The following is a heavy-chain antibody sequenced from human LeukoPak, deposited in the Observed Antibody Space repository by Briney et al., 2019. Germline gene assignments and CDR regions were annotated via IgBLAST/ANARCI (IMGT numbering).Heavy chain of an antibody. CDR1: GLTFSNSW. D-gene: IGHD4-23*01. J-gene: IGHJ4*02. Sequence: GGSLRLSCAASGLTFSNSWMHWVRQAPGKGLVWVSRITPAGSEANYADSVTGRFTISRDNAKNSLYLHMSSLRDEDTAVYYCATGKAAGGNGQGLDYWGQGTLVTVSS. CDR2: ITPAGSEA. CDR3: ATGKAAGGNGQGLDY. V-gene: IGHV3-74*01.